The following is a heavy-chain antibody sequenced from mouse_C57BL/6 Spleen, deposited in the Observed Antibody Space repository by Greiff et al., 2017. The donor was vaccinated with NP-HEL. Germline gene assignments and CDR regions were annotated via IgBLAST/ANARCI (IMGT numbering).Heavy chain of an antibody. J-gene: IGHJ1*03. CDR2: IDPNSGGT. Sequence: QVQLQQPGAELVKPGASVTLSCKASGYTFTSYWMHWVKQRPGRGLEWIGRIDPNSGGTKYNEKFTRKATLTVDKPSSTAYMQLSSLTSADSAVYYCARFYSNFWYFGVWGTGTTVTVSS. D-gene: IGHD2-5*01. V-gene: IGHV1-72*01. CDR3: ARFYSNFWYFGV. CDR1: GYTFTSYW.